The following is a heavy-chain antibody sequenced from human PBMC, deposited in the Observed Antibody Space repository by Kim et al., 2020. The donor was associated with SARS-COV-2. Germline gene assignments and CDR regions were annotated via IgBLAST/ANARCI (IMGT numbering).Heavy chain of an antibody. D-gene: IGHD5-12*01. CDR1: GFSLSNARMG. Sequence: SGPTLVNPTETLTLTCTVSGFSLSNARMGVSWIRQPPGKALEWLAHIFSNDEKSYSTTLKIRLTISKDTSKSQVVLTMTNMDPVDTATYYCATYIVSTKVGIYGMDVWGQETTVTVSS. CDR3: ATYIVSTKVGIYGMDV. V-gene: IGHV2-26*01. J-gene: IGHJ6*02. CDR2: IFSNDEK.